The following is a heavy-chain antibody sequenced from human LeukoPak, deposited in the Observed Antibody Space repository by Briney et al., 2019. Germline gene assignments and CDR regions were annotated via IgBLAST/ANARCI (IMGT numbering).Heavy chain of an antibody. CDR2: INPNSGGP. D-gene: IGHD3-22*01. CDR3: ARELNYDSSGYYFDY. V-gene: IGHV1-2*02. Sequence: GASVKVSCKDCGCTFTVYFMHWVRQAPGQGLEWMGWINPNSGGPNYAQKFQGRVTMTRDTSISTAYMELSRLRSDDTAVYYCARELNYDSSGYYFDYWGQGTLVTVSS. J-gene: IGHJ4*02. CDR1: GCTFTVYF.